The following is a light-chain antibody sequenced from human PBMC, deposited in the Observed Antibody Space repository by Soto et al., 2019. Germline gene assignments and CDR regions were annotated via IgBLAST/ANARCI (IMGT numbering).Light chain of an antibody. CDR3: SSYTSDFRRV. CDR1: NSDVGGYQY. J-gene: IGLJ1*01. Sequence: QSALTQPSSESGSPGQSITGSCGIRNSDVGGYQYVSWYQQHPGKAPKLLIYEVSNRLSGVSNRFSGSKSANTASLTISGLQAEDEADYYCSSYTSDFRRVFGTGTKVTVL. V-gene: IGLV2-14*01. CDR2: EVS.